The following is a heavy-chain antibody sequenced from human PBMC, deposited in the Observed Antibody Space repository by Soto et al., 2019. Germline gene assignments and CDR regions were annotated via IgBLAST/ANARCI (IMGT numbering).Heavy chain of an antibody. V-gene: IGHV4-59*01. CDR3: ARDSGYPYLYYFDY. Sequence: SETLSLTCTVSGGSISSYYWSWIRQPPGKGLEWIGYIYYSGSANYNPSLKSRVTISVDTSKNQFSLKLSSVTAADTAVYYCARDSGYPYLYYFDYWGQGTLVTVSS. CDR1: GGSISSYY. D-gene: IGHD5-12*01. CDR2: IYYSGSA. J-gene: IGHJ4*02.